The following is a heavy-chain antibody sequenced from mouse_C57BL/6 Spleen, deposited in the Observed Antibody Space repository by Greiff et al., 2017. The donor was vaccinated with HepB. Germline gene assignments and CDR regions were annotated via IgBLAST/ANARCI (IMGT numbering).Heavy chain of an antibody. CDR2: IDPNSGGT. J-gene: IGHJ2*01. V-gene: IGHV1-72*01. D-gene: IGHD2-14*01. CDR1: GYTFTSYW. Sequence: VQLQQPGAELVKPGASVKLSCKASGYTFTSYWMHWVKQRPGRGLEWIGRIDPNSGGTKYNEKFKSKATLTVDKPSSTAYMQLSSLTSEDSAVDYCARGNSDEVSLFDYWSQGTTLTVSS. CDR3: ARGNSDEVSLFDY.